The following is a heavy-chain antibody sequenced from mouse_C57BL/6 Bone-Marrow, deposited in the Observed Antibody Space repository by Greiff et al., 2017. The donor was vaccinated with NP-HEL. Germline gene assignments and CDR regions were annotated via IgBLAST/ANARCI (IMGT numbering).Heavy chain of an antibody. D-gene: IGHD4-1*01. V-gene: IGHV5-4*03. J-gene: IGHJ2*01. CDR2: ISDGGSYT. CDR3: ASHNWVFDY. Sequence: DVKLVESGGGLVKPGGSLKLSCAASGFTFSSYAMSWVRQTPEKRLEWVATISDGGSYTYYPDNVKGRFTISRDNAKNNLYLQMSHLKSEDTAMYYCASHNWVFDYWGQGTTLTVSS. CDR1: GFTFSSYA.